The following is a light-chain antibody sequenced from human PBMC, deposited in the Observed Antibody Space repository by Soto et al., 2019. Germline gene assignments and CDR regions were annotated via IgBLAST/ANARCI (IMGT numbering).Light chain of an antibody. Sequence: QSVLTQPPSVSAAPGQTVTISCSGSSSNIGNNYVSWYQQLPGAAPKLLIYDNNERPSGIADRFSGSKSGTSATLGITGLQTGDEADYYCGTWDSSLSAGVFGGGTKVTVL. CDR1: SSNIGNNY. CDR2: DNN. CDR3: GTWDSSLSAGV. J-gene: IGLJ2*01. V-gene: IGLV1-51*01.